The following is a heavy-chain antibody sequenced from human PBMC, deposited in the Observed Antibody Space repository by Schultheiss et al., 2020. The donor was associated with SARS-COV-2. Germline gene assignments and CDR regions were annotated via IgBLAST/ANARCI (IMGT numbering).Heavy chain of an antibody. V-gene: IGHV4-34*01. Sequence: SETLSLTCAVYGGSFSGYYWSWIRQPPGKGLEWIGEINHSGSTNYNPSLKSRVTISVETSKNQFSLKLSSVTAADTAVYYCARAAVVPADRDVWGQGTTVTVSS. CDR1: GGSFSGYY. J-gene: IGHJ6*02. D-gene: IGHD2-2*01. CDR2: INHSGST. CDR3: ARAAVVPADRDV.